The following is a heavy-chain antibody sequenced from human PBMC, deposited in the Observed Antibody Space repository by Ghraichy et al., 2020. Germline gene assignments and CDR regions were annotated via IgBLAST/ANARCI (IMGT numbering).Heavy chain of an antibody. D-gene: IGHD2-21*02. V-gene: IGHV4-31*03. CDR2: IYYSGST. CDR3: AGGPLYCGGDCYFPLGAFDI. J-gene: IGHJ3*02. Sequence: SETLSLTCTVSGGSISSGGYYWSWIRQHPGKGLEWIGYIYYSGSTYYNPSLKSRVTISVDTSKNQFSLKLSSVTAADTAVYYCAGGPLYCGGDCYFPLGAFDIWGQGTMVTVSS. CDR1: GGSISSGGYY.